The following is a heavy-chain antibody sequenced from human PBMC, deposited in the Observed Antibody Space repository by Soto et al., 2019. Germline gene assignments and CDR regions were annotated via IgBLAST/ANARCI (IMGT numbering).Heavy chain of an antibody. CDR2: IIPILDTA. CDR1: GGTFSTST. D-gene: IGHD5-12*01. Sequence: QVQLVQSGAEVKEPGSSVKVSCKASGGTFSTSTFTWVRQAPGQGLEWMGRIIPILDTADHAQKFQGSVTITADKSTSTVFMELSSLRSEDTVIYYCARDSPIGSVFSGYDAIDVWGQGTLGTVSP. J-gene: IGHJ4*02. CDR3: ARDSPIGSVFSGYDAIDV. V-gene: IGHV1-69*08.